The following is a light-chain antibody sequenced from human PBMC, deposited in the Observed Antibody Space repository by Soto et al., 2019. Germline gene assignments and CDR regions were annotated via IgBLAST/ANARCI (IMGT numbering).Light chain of an antibody. V-gene: IGKV1-5*03. CDR1: QSSSSW. J-gene: IGKJ1*01. CDR2: QES. CDR3: QQYDSYPWT. Sequence: IXXTQKRSPLSSFXQEKNATSCRPSQSSSSWLAWYQQKPGKAHNVXXYQESNLASGVPSNFSGSGSGTEFNLTISSLQPEDFATYYCQQYDSYPWTFGHGTKVDI.